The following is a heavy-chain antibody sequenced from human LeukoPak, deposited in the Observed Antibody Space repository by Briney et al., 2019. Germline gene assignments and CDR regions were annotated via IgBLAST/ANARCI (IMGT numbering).Heavy chain of an antibody. CDR3: ARCFSSGYYSPFDH. CDR2: IHYSGST. Sequence: SETLSLTCTVSGGSISRSDYFWSWIRQPPGKGLEWIGYIHYSGSTYYNPSLKSRATISVDTSKNQFSLKLSSVTAADTAVYYCARCFSSGYYSPFDHWGQGTLVTVSS. CDR1: GGSISRSDYF. J-gene: IGHJ4*02. D-gene: IGHD3-22*01. V-gene: IGHV4-30-4*08.